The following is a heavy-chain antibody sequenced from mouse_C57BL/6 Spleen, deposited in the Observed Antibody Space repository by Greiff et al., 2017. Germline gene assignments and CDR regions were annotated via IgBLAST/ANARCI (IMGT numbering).Heavy chain of an antibody. CDR3: AREYYYGSSYDWYFDV. D-gene: IGHD1-1*01. CDR1: GYTFTSYW. V-gene: IGHV1-55*01. Sequence: VKVVESGAELVKPGASVKMSCKASGYTFTSYWITWVKQRPGQGLEWIGDIYPGSGSTNYNEKFKSKATLTVDTSSSTAYMQLSSLTSEDSAVYYCAREYYYGSSYDWYFDVWGTGTTVTVSS. J-gene: IGHJ1*03. CDR2: IYPGSGST.